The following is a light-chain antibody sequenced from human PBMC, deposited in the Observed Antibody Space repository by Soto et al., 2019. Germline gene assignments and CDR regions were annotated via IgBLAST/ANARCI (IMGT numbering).Light chain of an antibody. V-gene: IGKV3-15*01. CDR1: QSVSTN. CDR2: GSS. J-gene: IGKJ4*01. Sequence: EIVMTQSPATLSVSPGERATLSCRASQSVSTNLAWYQQKPGQAPRLLIYGSSTRATGIPARFSGSGSGTEFTLTISSLQCEDFAVYYCQQYNNWPPKLTFGEGTKVEI. CDR3: QQYNNWPPKLT.